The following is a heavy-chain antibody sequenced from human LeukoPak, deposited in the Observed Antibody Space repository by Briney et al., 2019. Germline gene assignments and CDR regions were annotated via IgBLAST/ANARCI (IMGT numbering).Heavy chain of an antibody. CDR1: GGSLSGFY. J-gene: IGHJ5*02. V-gene: IGHV4-59*12. Sequence: SETLSLTCAVYGGSLSGFYWSWIRQSPGKGLEWIGYIYYSGRTNYNPSLKSRVTISVDTSKNQFSLKLSSVTAADTAVYYCARDEWNYYWFDPWGQGTLVTVSS. CDR3: ARDEWNYYWFDP. CDR2: IYYSGRT. D-gene: IGHD1-7*01.